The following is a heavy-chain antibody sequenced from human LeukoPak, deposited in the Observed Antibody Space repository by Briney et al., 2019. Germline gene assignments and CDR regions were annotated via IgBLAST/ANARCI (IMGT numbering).Heavy chain of an antibody. CDR1: GGSISSGGYY. CDR2: VSNSGST. J-gene: IGHJ4*02. CDR3: ARQGVYGSGPSY. V-gene: IGHV4-61*08. D-gene: IGHD3-10*01. Sequence: PSETLSLTCTVSGGSISSGGYYWSWIRQPPGKGLEWIGYVSNSGSTNYNPSLKSRVTISVDTSKNQFSLKLSSVTAADTAVYYCARQGVYGSGPSYWGQGTLVTVSS.